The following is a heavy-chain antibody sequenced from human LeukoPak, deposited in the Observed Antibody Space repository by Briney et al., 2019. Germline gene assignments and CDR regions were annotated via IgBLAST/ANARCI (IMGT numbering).Heavy chain of an antibody. J-gene: IGHJ4*02. D-gene: IGHD6-13*01. Sequence: SETLSLTCAVSGASISSGYWWSWVRQPPGKGLEWIGEIYHSGSTNYNPSLKSRVTISIDTSKNQFSLKLSSVTAADTALYYCARGPGTWYYYWGQGTLVTVS. CDR2: IYHSGST. CDR3: ARGPGTWYYY. V-gene: IGHV4-4*02. CDR1: GASISSGYW.